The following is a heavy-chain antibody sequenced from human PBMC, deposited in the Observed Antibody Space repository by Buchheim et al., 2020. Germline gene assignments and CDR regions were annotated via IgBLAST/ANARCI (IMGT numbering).Heavy chain of an antibody. CDR3: SKVMGMIVKLYPEPFDY. V-gene: IGHV3-23*01. J-gene: IGHJ4*02. CDR1: GFTFSSYA. CDR2: LSGSGGST. Sequence: EVQLLESGGGLVQPGGSLRLSCAASGFTFSSYAMSWVRQAPGKGLEWVSSLSGSGGSTYSADSVKGRFTISTDNSKNTLYLQMNSLRAEDTAVYYCSKVMGMIVKLYPEPFDYWGQGTL. D-gene: IGHD3-22*01.